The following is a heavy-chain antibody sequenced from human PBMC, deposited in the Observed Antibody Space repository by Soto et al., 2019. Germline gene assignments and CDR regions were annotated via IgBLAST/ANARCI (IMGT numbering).Heavy chain of an antibody. D-gene: IGHD6-19*01. CDR3: ARGSIAVHRYNWFDP. J-gene: IGHJ5*02. CDR2: INHSGCT. Sequence: SETLSLTCAVYGGSFSGYYWSWIRQPPGKGLERIGEINHSGCTNYNPSLKSLVTISVDTSKNQFSLKLSSVTAADTAVYYCARGSIAVHRYNWFDPGGQRTLVTVS. CDR1: GGSFSGYY. V-gene: IGHV4-34*01.